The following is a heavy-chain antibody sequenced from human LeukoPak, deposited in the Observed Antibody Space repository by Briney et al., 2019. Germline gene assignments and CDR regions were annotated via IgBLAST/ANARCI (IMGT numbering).Heavy chain of an antibody. CDR2: INPNSGGT. D-gene: IGHD6-19*01. Sequence: GASVKVSRKASGYTFTGYYMHWVRQAPGQGLEWMGWINPNSGGTNYAQKFQGRVTMTRDTSISTAYMELSRLRSDDTAVYYCAREQWLVRWARGWFDPWGQGTLVTVSS. CDR3: AREQWLVRWARGWFDP. CDR1: GYTFTGYY. J-gene: IGHJ5*02. V-gene: IGHV1-2*02.